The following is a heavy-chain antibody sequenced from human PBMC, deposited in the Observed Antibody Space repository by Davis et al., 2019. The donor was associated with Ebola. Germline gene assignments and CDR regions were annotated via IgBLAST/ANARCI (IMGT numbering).Heavy chain of an antibody. V-gene: IGHV3-23*01. CDR1: GFTFSSYA. J-gene: IGHJ5*02. Sequence: GESLKISCAASGFTFSSYAMSWVRQAPGKGLEWVSAISGSGGSTYYADSVKGRFTISRDNSKNTLYLQMNSLRAEDTAVYYCAKDLRYQLLYQGGGWFDPWGQGTLVTVSS. CDR3: AKDLRYQLLYQGGGWFDP. CDR2: ISGSGGST. D-gene: IGHD2-2*02.